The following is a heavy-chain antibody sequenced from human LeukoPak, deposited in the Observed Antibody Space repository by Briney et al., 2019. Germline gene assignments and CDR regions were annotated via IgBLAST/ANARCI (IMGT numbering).Heavy chain of an antibody. CDR2: ISSSSSYI. CDR1: GFTFSSYS. CDR3: ARAESVVVVTATGL. Sequence: GGSLRLSCAASGFTFSSYSMNWVRQAPGKGLEWVSSISSSSSYIYYADSVKGRFTISRDNAKNSLYLQMNSLRAEDTAVYYCARAESVVVVTATGLWGQGTLVTVSS. V-gene: IGHV3-21*01. J-gene: IGHJ4*02. D-gene: IGHD2-21*02.